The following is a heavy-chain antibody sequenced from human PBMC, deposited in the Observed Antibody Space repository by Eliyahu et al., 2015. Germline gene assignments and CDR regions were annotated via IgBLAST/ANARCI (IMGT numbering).Heavy chain of an antibody. CDR1: GFSLXTRGVG. CDR3: AHRDASAFSTWPFDF. CDR2: IYWDDDR. J-gene: IGHJ4*01. D-gene: IGHD2-2*01. Sequence: QITLKESGPTLVKPTQTLTLTCPFSGFSLXTRGVGVGWIRQPPGQALEWLALIYWDDDRRYSPSLRNRLTITKGTSENQVVLTMTNMDPADTATYFCAHRDASAFSTWPFDFWGHGTLVTVSS. V-gene: IGHV2-5*02.